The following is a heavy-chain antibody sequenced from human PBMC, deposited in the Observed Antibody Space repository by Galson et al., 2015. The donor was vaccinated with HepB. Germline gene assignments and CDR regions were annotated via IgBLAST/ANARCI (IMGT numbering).Heavy chain of an antibody. CDR2: IIPILGIA. Sequence: SVKVSCKASGGTFSSYTISWVRQAPGQGLEWMGRIIPILGIANYAQKFQGRVTITADKSTSTAYMELSSLRSEDTAVYYCARLAARYCSSTSCYDGYYYYGMDVWGQGTTVTVSS. V-gene: IGHV1-69*02. D-gene: IGHD2-2*01. CDR1: GGTFSSYT. J-gene: IGHJ6*02. CDR3: ARLAARYCSSTSCYDGYYYYGMDV.